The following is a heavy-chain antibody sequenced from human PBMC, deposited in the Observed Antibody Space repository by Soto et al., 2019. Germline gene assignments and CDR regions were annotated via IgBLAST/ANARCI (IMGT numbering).Heavy chain of an antibody. CDR1: GGTLSSYG. CDR3: ARETAVEVMYFYYGMDV. J-gene: IGHJ6*02. D-gene: IGHD3-16*01. V-gene: IGHV1-69*13. Sequence: GASVKVSCKASGGTLSSYGISWVRQAPGQGLEWLGVIIPMFDTSNYAQKFQGRVTITADESTSTAYMELSSLRSEDTAVYYCARETAVEVMYFYYGMDVWGQGTTVTVSS. CDR2: IIPMFDTS.